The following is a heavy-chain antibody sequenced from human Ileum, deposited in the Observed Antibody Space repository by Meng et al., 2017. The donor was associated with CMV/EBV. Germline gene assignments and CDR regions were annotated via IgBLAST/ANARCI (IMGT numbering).Heavy chain of an antibody. Sequence: GESLKISCITSGFIFRDYGISWVRQAPGKGLEWVSFTRSKIYGGAPEYAVSVEGRFTVSRDDYNSIAYLQMNTLKTEDTAVYFCARGMTEPDAKYYFDYWGQGALVTGSS. CDR3: ARGMTEPDAKYYFDY. CDR1: GFIFRDYG. D-gene: IGHD1-14*01. V-gene: IGHV3-49*04. CDR2: TRSKIYGGAP. J-gene: IGHJ4*02.